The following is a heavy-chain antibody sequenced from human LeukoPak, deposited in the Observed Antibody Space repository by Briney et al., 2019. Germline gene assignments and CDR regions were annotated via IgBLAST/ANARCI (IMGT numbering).Heavy chain of an antibody. CDR2: IIPIFGTA. Sequence: SVKVSCKASGGTFSSYAISWVRQAPGQGLEWMGRIIPIFGTANYAQKFQGRVTITTDESTSTAYMELSSLRSEDTAVYYCARDRGRGCSYGYGLDYWGQGTLVTVSS. D-gene: IGHD5-18*01. V-gene: IGHV1-69*05. CDR3: ARDRGRGCSYGYGLDY. CDR1: GGTFSSYA. J-gene: IGHJ4*02.